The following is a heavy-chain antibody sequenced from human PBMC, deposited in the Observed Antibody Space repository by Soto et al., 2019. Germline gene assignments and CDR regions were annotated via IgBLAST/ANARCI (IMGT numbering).Heavy chain of an antibody. CDR3: ARDPNNSSSWWLDP. D-gene: IGHD6-6*01. Sequence: QSLGSRRLSCSACGFPFSSYGMYGVRQAPGKGLEWVTAISYDGSNKYYADSVKGRFTISRDNAKNSLFLQMNNLRTEDTAVYFCARDPNNSSSWWLDPWGRGALVTVS. V-gene: IGHV3-30*14. CDR2: ISYDGSNK. J-gene: IGHJ5*02. CDR1: GFPFSSYG.